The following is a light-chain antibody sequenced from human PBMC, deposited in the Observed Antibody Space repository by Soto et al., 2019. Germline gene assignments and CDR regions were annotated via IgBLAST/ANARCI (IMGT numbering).Light chain of an antibody. V-gene: IGKV1-12*01. CDR3: QQAKSFPYT. CDR2: AAS. CDR1: EGITSW. Sequence: DIQMTQSPSSVSASVGDSVTITCRASEGITSWLAWYQQKPGKAPKLLIYAASSFHSGVPSRFSGSGSGTDFTLTISSRQPEDFATYYWQQAKSFPYTVGQGTKLEIK. J-gene: IGKJ2*01.